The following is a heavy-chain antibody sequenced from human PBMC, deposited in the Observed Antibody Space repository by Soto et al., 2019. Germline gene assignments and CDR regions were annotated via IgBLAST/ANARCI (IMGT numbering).Heavy chain of an antibody. Sequence: PSETLSLTCTVSGGSISSSSYYWGWIRQPPGKGLEWIGSIYYSGSTYYNPSLKSRVTMSVDTSRNQLSLKLSSVTAADTAVYYCARRRTIYYYMDVWTKGTTVTVSS. CDR3: ARRRTIYYYMDV. CDR2: IYYSGST. D-gene: IGHD2-2*01. J-gene: IGHJ6*03. V-gene: IGHV4-39*07. CDR1: GGSISSSSYY.